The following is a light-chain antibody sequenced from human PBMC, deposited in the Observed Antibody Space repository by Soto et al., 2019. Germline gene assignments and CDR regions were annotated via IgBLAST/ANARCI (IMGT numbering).Light chain of an antibody. Sequence: EIVLTQSTATLSLSPGERATLSCRASQSVSSYLAWYQQKPGQAPRLLIYDASNRATGIPARFSGSGSGTDFTLTISSLEPEDFVVYYCQQRSNWLTFGGGTKVEIK. CDR1: QSVSSY. CDR3: QQRSNWLT. J-gene: IGKJ4*01. CDR2: DAS. V-gene: IGKV3-11*01.